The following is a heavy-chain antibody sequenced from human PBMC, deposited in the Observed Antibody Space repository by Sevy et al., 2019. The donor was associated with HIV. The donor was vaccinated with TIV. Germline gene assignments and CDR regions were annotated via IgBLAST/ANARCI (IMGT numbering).Heavy chain of an antibody. CDR3: ARVVVVVVAANRYYYYGMYV. D-gene: IGHD2-15*01. CDR2: INHSGST. Sequence: SETLSLTCAVYGGSFSGYYWSWIRQPPGKGLEWIGEINHSGSTNYNPSLKSRVTISVDTSKNQFSLKLSSVTAADRAVYYCARVVVVVVAANRYYYYGMYVWGQGTTVTVSS. J-gene: IGHJ6*02. V-gene: IGHV4-34*01. CDR1: GGSFSGYY.